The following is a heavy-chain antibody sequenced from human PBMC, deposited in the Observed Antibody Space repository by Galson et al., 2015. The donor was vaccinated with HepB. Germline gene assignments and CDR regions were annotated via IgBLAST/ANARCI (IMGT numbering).Heavy chain of an antibody. V-gene: IGHV3-23*01. J-gene: IGHJ4*02. D-gene: IGHD3-3*01. CDR1: GFPFSRYA. Sequence: SLRLSCAASGFPFSRYAMAWVRQAPGQGLGWVSGISVSGDFTYYGDSVKDRFTISRDNSKNTVFLQMYSLRADDTAVYFCANPGPKQDYWSAYYEGPRFDYWGQGALVIVSS. CDR3: ANPGPKQDYWSAYYEGPRFDY. CDR2: ISVSGDFT.